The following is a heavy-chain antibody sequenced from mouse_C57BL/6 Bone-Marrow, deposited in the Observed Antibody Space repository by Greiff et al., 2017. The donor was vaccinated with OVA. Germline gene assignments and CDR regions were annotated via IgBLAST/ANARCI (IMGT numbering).Heavy chain of an antibody. J-gene: IGHJ2*01. Sequence: EVQLQQSGPELVKPGASVKISCKASGYTFTDYYMNWVKQSHGKSLEWIGDINPNNGGTSYNQKFKGKATLTVDKSSSTAYMELRSLTSEDSAVYYCARYYINYLYYFDYWGQGTTLTVSS. CDR3: ARYYINYLYYFDY. D-gene: IGHD2-5*01. CDR1: GYTFTDYY. V-gene: IGHV1-26*01. CDR2: INPNNGGT.